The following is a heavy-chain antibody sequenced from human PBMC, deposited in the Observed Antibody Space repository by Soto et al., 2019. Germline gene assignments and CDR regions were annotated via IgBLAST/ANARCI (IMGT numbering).Heavy chain of an antibody. J-gene: IGHJ4*02. D-gene: IGHD3-22*01. CDR2: ISWNSGNI. CDR3: AKDPTSYDSSAQFDS. V-gene: IGHV3-9*01. Sequence: GGSLRLSCAASGFTFHNYAMHWVRQAPGKGLEWVAGISWNSGNIDFGDSVKGRFTISRDNSNNTLYLQMNSLRAEDTAVYYCAKDPTSYDSSAQFDSWGQGTLVTVSS. CDR1: GFTFHNYA.